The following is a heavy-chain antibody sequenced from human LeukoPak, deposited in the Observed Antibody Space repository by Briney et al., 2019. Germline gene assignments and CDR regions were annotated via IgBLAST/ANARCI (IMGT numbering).Heavy chain of an antibody. D-gene: IGHD3-3*01. J-gene: IGHJ5*02. Sequence: SETLSLTCAVYGGSFSGYSWSWIRQPPGKGLEWIGYIHHSGSTYYNPSLKSRVTISVDRSKNQFSLKLSSVTAADTAVYYCARGGITIFGVVTHNWFDPWGQGTLVTVSS. V-gene: IGHV4-30-2*01. CDR1: GGSFSGYS. CDR2: IHHSGST. CDR3: ARGGITIFGVVTHNWFDP.